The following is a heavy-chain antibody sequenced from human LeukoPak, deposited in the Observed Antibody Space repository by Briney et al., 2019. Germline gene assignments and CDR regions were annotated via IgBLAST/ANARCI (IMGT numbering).Heavy chain of an antibody. CDR2: ISIGGGTT. Sequence: GGSLRLSCAASGFTFSSYEMNWVRQAPGKGLEWVSNISIGGGTTYDADSVKGRFTISRDNAKSSLYLQMNSLRAEDTAVYYCARDGKVTTSYYYYYYYMDVWGKGTTVTVSS. CDR3: ARDGKVTTSYYYYYYYMDV. J-gene: IGHJ6*03. CDR1: GFTFSSYE. D-gene: IGHD4-11*01. V-gene: IGHV3-48*03.